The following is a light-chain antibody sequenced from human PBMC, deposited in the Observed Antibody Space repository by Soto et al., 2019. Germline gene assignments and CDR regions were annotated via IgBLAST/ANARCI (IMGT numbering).Light chain of an antibody. J-gene: IGLJ1*01. CDR3: SSYAGSNIDV. V-gene: IGLV2-8*01. CDR2: EVS. Sequence: QSALTQPPSASGSPGQSVTISCTGTSSDVGGYNCVSWYQQHPGKAPKLMIYEVSKRPSGVPDRFSGSKSGNTASLTVSGLQAKDEADYYCSSYAGSNIDVFGTGTKLTVL. CDR1: SSDVGGYNC.